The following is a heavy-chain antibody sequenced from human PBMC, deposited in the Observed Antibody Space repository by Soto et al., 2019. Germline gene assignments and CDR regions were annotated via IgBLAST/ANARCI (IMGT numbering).Heavy chain of an antibody. V-gene: IGHV3-7*05. J-gene: IGHJ4*02. D-gene: IGHD5-18*01. Sequence: EVQLVESGGGLVQPGGSLRLSCAASGVIFSNYWMYWVRQAPGKGLEWVANIKLDGSEKYYVESVKGRFTISRDNARNSLYLQMNSLRAEDTAVYYCVRDVTGGYSFGCWGQGTLVTVSS. CDR2: IKLDGSEK. CDR3: VRDVTGGYSFGC. CDR1: GVIFSNYW.